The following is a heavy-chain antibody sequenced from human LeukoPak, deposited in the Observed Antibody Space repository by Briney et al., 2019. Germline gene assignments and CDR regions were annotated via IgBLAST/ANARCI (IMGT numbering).Heavy chain of an antibody. CDR1: GFTFSRYA. Sequence: GGSLSLSCALSGFTFSRYAMSWARQAPGKGLGWVSAISGSGGSTYYADSVKGRFTISRDNTKNTLYLQTNSLRAEDTAVYYSAKDLRRLLVVVGDAFDIWGQGKMVTVSS. CDR3: AKDLRRLLVVVGDAFDI. D-gene: IGHD3-22*01. J-gene: IGHJ3*02. CDR2: ISGSGGST. V-gene: IGHV3-23*01.